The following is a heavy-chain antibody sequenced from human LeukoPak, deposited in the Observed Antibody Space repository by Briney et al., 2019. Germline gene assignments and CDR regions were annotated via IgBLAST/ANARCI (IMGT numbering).Heavy chain of an antibody. D-gene: IGHD3-22*01. Sequence: ASVKVSCKASGYSFDRYGISWVRQAPGQGREWLGWIGAFSGNTNYAQNLQGRVTMTADTSTTTAYMELRSLSSDDTAVYYCARDFLSYDGSENHFEDTFDIWGQGTMVTVSS. J-gene: IGHJ3*02. CDR2: IGAFSGNT. CDR3: ARDFLSYDGSENHFEDTFDI. CDR1: GYSFDRYG. V-gene: IGHV1-18*01.